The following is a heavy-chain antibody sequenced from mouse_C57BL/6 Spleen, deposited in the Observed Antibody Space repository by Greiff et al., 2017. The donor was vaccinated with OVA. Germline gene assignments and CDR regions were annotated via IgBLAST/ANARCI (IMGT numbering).Heavy chain of an antibody. CDR3: ARGAYGSTYWYFDV. Sequence: VQLKQSGPELVKPGASVKISCKASGYSFTGYYMHWVKQSHGNILDWIGYIYPYNGVSSYNQKFKGKATLTVDKSSSTAYMELRSLTSEDSAVYYCARGAYGSTYWYFDVWGTGTTVTVSS. CDR2: IYPYNGVS. CDR1: GYSFTGYY. V-gene: IGHV1-31*01. D-gene: IGHD1-1*01. J-gene: IGHJ1*03.